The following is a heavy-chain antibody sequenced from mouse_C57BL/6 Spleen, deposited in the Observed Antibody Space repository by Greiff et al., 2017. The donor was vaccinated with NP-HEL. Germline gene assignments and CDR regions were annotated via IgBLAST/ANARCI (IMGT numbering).Heavy chain of an antibody. D-gene: IGHD1-1*01. Sequence: VKLMESGAELVQPGASVKMSCKASGYTFTTYPIEWMKQNHGKSLERIGNFHPYNDYTKYNEKVKGKSKLTVEKSSSTIYLDLSRFTSDDSAVYFCARGYGSSSAMDYWGQGASVTDSS. V-gene: IGHV1-47*01. J-gene: IGHJ4*01. CDR3: ARGYGSSSAMDY. CDR2: FHPYNDYT. CDR1: GYTFTTYP.